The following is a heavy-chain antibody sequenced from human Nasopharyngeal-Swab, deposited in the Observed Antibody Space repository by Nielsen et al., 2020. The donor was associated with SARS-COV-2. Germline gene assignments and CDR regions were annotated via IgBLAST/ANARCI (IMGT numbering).Heavy chain of an antibody. CDR1: GFTFSTYW. CDR3: ARLRRGFYYYMDV. J-gene: IGHJ6*03. Sequence: GRSLRLSCAASGFTFSTYWMHWVRQPPGKGLLWVSRIDTDGTITDYADSVKGRFTISRDNAKNTLYLQMNSLRAEDTAVYYCARLRRGFYYYMDVWGKGTTVTVSS. CDR2: IDTDGTIT. V-gene: IGHV3-74*01.